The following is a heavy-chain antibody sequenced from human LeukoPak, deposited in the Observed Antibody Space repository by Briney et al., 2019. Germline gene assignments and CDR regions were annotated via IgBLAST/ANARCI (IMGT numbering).Heavy chain of an antibody. CDR2: IDHSGNT. Sequence: SETLSLTCTVSGGSINSNYWSWIRQPPGEGLEWIAYIDHSGNTNYNPSLKSRVTISRDMSKNQFSLKLTSVTAADTAMYYCARVGSWYYFDYWGQGILVTVSS. CDR3: ARVGSWYYFDY. CDR1: GGSINSNY. V-gene: IGHV4-59*01. J-gene: IGHJ4*02. D-gene: IGHD6-19*01.